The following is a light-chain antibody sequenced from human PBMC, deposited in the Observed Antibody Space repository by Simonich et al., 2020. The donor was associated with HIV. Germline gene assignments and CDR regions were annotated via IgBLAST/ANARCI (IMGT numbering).Light chain of an antibody. Sequence: EIVMTQSPATLSVSTGKRATLSCRASQSVSNTLAWYKQKPGQAPRLLIYGASTRASSIPARFSGCGSGTDFTLIISSLQPEDFAVYYCQQDYNLPPTFGQGTKVEIK. J-gene: IGKJ1*01. CDR1: QSVSNT. V-gene: IGKV3D-15*01. CDR2: GAS. CDR3: QQDYNLPPT.